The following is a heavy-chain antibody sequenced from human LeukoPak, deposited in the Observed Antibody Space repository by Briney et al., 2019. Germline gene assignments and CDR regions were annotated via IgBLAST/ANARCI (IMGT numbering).Heavy chain of an antibody. Sequence: SETLSLTCTVSGGSISSNYWSWIRQPPGKGLEWIGYVFYSGSTKYSPSLRGRVTISVDTSKNQFSLKLSSVTAADTAVYFCARENGSGSLQWFDPWGQGTLVTVSS. V-gene: IGHV4-59*01. CDR2: VFYSGST. D-gene: IGHD3-10*01. CDR1: GGSISSNY. CDR3: ARENGSGSLQWFDP. J-gene: IGHJ5*02.